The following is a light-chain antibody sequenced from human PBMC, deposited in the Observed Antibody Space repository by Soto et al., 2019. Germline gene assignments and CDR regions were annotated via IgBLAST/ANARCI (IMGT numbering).Light chain of an antibody. CDR1: QSISSN. V-gene: IGKV1-39*01. Sequence: DIQMTQSPSSLSASVGDRVTITCRASQSISSNLNWYQQKPGKGPKFLIYAASSLQSGVPSRFSGSGSGTDFTLTISSLQPEDFGTYYCQQSYSFPRTFGQGTKVEIK. J-gene: IGKJ1*01. CDR3: QQSYSFPRT. CDR2: AAS.